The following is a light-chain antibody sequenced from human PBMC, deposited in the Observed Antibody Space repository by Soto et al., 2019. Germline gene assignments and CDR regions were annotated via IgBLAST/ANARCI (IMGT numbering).Light chain of an antibody. CDR2: GAS. J-gene: IGKJ5*01. V-gene: IGKV3-20*01. CDR3: QHYGGSPIT. Sequence: EIVFTQSPDTLSFSPGGRATLSCRASQSITTRLAWYQQKPGQPPRLLISGASVRASGVPVRITGSGSGTDFTLTISRLEPEDFAVYYCQHYGGSPITFGRGTRLEIK. CDR1: QSITTR.